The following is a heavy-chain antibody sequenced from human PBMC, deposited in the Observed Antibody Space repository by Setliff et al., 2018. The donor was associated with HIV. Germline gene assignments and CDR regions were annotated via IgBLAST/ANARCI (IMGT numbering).Heavy chain of an antibody. J-gene: IGHJ3*02. V-gene: IGHV5-51*01. CDR1: GYSFTSYW. D-gene: IGHD2-2*02. CDR2: IYPGDSDT. Sequence: GESLKISCKGSGYSFTSYWIGWVRQMPGKGLEWMGIIYPGDSDTRYSPSFQGQVTISADKSINTAYLQWSSLKASDTAMYYCARRETPAGCGTSNCYIYAFDIWGQGTMVTVSS. CDR3: ARRETPAGCGTSNCYIYAFDI.